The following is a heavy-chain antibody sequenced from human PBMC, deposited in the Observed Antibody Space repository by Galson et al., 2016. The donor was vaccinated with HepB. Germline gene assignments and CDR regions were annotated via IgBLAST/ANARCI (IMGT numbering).Heavy chain of an antibody. CDR3: AAAYCNWMTGYGLYGMGV. J-gene: IGHJ6*02. V-gene: IGHV3-23*01. Sequence: SLRLSCAASGLNFINYAVHWVRQAPGKELEWVSSISGYGGGIYYADSVKGRFTISRDNSKNTVFLQMNSLRAEDTAVYHCAAAYCNWMTGYGLYGMGVWGQGTTVTVSS. CDR2: ISGYGGGI. CDR1: GLNFINYA. D-gene: IGHD2-21*01.